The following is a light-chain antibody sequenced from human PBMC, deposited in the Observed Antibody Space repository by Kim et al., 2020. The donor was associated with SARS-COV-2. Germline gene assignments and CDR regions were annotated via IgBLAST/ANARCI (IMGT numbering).Light chain of an antibody. CDR3: QTWGGGIWV. CDR2: LKSDGSH. V-gene: IGLV4-69*01. CDR1: SGHSTDA. Sequence: ASGGLTRSLNSGHSTDAIAWLQQQPEKGPRDLMNLKSDGSHSKGDGFPGRFSGSSSGAERYLTISSLQSEDEADYYCQTWGGGIWVFGGGTQLTVL. J-gene: IGLJ3*02.